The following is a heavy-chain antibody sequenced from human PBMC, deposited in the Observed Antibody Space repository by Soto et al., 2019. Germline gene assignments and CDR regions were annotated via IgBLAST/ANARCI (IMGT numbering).Heavy chain of an antibody. J-gene: IGHJ4*02. CDR3: AKDEGVGGTLGLFDY. V-gene: IGHV3-30*18. CDR2: MSSDGSKI. CDR1: GFDFTYYA. D-gene: IGHD1-26*01. Sequence: QVHLVESGGGAVQPGESLRLSCVASGFDFTYYAMHWVRQAPGKGLESVAVMSSDGSKIHHTDSVKGRFTISRDNSTNTLYLQRNSLRKEDTAVYFCAKDEGVGGTLGLFDYWGQGTLVSVSS.